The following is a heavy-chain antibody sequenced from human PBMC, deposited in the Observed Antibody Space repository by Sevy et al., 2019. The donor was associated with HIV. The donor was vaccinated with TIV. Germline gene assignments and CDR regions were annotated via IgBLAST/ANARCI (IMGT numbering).Heavy chain of an antibody. CDR2: ISYDGSNK. D-gene: IGHD3-3*01. J-gene: IGHJ3*02. Sequence: GGSLRLSCAASGFTFSSYGMHWVRQAPGKGLEWVAVISYDGSNKYYADSVKGRFTISRDNSKNTLYLQMNSLRAEDTAVYYCAKGSITIFGVVPREDAFDIWGQGKMVTVSS. CDR3: AKGSITIFGVVPREDAFDI. V-gene: IGHV3-30*18. CDR1: GFTFSSYG.